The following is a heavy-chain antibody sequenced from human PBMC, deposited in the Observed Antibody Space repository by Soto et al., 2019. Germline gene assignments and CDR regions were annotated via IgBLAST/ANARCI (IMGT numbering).Heavy chain of an antibody. CDR2: IWFDGSKK. V-gene: IGHV3-33*01. Sequence: ESGGGVVQPGRSLRLSCAASGFTFSDYAMHWVRQAPGKGLEWVAVIWFDGSKKYFADSVKGRFTVSRDNSKNTLYLQMNSLRADDTAVYYCARPGYSSSWDTPVYNYYYMDVWGKGTTVTVSS. J-gene: IGHJ6*03. D-gene: IGHD6-13*01. CDR3: ARPGYSSSWDTPVYNYYYMDV. CDR1: GFTFSDYA.